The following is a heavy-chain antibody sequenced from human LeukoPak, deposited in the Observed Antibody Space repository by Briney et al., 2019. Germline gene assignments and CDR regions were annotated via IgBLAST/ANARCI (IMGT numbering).Heavy chain of an antibody. J-gene: IGHJ6*03. CDR3: ARWVRGLGAGYYYYYYMDV. V-gene: IGHV1-46*01. CDR1: GYTFTSYY. CDR2: INPSGGST. D-gene: IGHD3-10*01. Sequence: ASVKVSCKASGYTFTSYYMHWVRQAPGQGLEWMGLINPSGGSTSYAQKFQGRVTMTRDMSTSTVYMELSSLRSEDTAVYYCARWVRGLGAGYYYYYYMDVWGKGTTVTVSS.